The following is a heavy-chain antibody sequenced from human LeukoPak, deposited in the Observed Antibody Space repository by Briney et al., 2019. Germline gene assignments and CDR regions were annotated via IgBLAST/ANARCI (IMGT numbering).Heavy chain of an antibody. J-gene: IGHJ6*03. Sequence: SETLSLTCTVSGGSISSNSYCWGWIRQPPGKGLQWIGSIYYSGSTYYNPSLKSRVTISVDTSKNQFSLKLSSVTAADTAVYYCARHWYSGYDYYYYYYMDVWGKGTTVTISS. CDR1: GGSISSNSYC. CDR3: ARHWYSGYDYYYYYYMDV. V-gene: IGHV4-39*01. CDR2: IYYSGST. D-gene: IGHD5-12*01.